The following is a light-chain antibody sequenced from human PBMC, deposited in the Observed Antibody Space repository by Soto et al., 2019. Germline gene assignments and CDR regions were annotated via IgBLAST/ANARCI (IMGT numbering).Light chain of an antibody. V-gene: IGKV1-39*01. CDR2: AAS. CDR1: QSISSY. Sequence: DIQMTQSPSSLSASVGDRVTITCRASQSISSYLNWYQQKPGKAPKLLSYAASSLQSGVPPRFSGSGSGTDFTLTISSLQPEDFATFYCQLRYSTPKWTCGRGTKVELK. J-gene: IGKJ1*01. CDR3: QLRYSTPKWT.